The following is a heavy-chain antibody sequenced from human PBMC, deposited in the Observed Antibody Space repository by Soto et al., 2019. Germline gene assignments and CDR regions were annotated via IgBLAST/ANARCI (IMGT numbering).Heavy chain of an antibody. D-gene: IGHD5-12*01. CDR3: ASSGYDTYYYYYGMDV. CDR2: IYPGDSDT. CDR1: GYSFTSYW. J-gene: IGHJ6*02. V-gene: IGHV5-51*01. Sequence: GESLKISCKGSGYSFTSYWIGWVRQKPGKGLEWMGIIYPGDSDTRYSPSFQGQVTISADKSISTAYLQWSGLKASDTAMYYCASSGYDTYYYYYGMDVWGQGTTVTV.